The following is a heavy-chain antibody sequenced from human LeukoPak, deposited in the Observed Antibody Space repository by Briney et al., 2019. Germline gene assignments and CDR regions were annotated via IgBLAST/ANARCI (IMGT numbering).Heavy chain of an antibody. CDR1: GGSITTTDFD. D-gene: IGHD1-26*01. J-gene: IGHJ4*02. CDR2: ISSSGRA. Sequence: SETLSLTCAVSGGSITTTDFDWAWIRQPPGQGFEWIATISSSGRAYYYPSLMSRVTISVDTSKNQFSLDVTSVTAADTGLFYCARFKGGTGFDYWGRGILVIVS. V-gene: IGHV4-39*01. CDR3: ARFKGGTGFDY.